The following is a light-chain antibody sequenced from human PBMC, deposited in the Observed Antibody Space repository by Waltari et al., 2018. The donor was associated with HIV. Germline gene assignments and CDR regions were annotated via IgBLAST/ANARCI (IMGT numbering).Light chain of an antibody. J-gene: IGKJ1*01. V-gene: IGKV3-20*01. CDR3: QQYATSWT. Sequence: EIVLTQSPGTLSLSLGQTATLSCRARQSLDNNYLAWYQRRPGQAPRLLMYGAFRRAAGIPDRFSGSGSGTDFTLSINKLEPGDFAVYYWQQYATSWTFGQGTKVEIK. CDR1: QSLDNNY. CDR2: GAF.